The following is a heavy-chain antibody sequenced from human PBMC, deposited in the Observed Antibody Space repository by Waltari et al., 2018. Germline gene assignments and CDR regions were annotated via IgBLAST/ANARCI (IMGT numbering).Heavy chain of an antibody. CDR2: INHSGST. Sequence: QVQLQQWGAGLLKPSETLSLTCAVYGGSFSGYYWSWIRQPPGKGLEWIGEINHSGSTNYNPALKSRVTISVDTSKNQFSLKLSSVTAADTAVYYCASDPTYYYDSSGPWGQGTLVTVSS. CDR1: GGSFSGYY. J-gene: IGHJ5*02. V-gene: IGHV4-34*01. D-gene: IGHD3-22*01. CDR3: ASDPTYYYDSSGP.